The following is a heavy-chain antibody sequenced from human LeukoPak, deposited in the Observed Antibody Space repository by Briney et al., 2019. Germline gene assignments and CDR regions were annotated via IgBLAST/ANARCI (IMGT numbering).Heavy chain of an antibody. J-gene: IGHJ5*02. CDR1: GYTFISYG. V-gene: IGHV1-18*01. Sequence: GSVKVSCKASGYTFISYGISWVRQAPGQGLEWMGWISAYNGNRKYAQKLQGRVTMTTDTSTSTAYMELRSLRSDDTAVYYCARDRDGKYGWFDPWGQGTLVTVSS. CDR3: ARDRDGKYGWFDP. D-gene: IGHD1-26*01. CDR2: ISAYNGNR.